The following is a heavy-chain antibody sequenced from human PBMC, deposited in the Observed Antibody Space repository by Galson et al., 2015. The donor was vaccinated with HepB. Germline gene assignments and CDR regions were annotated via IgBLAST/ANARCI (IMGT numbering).Heavy chain of an antibody. CDR3: VRDFDFWFVSEWFDP. Sequence: SVKVSCKASGYKFTNYHIHWVRQAPGQGLQWMGRIKPNSGATNYAQNSKGRVTMTRDTSVTTAYMELSSLTSDDTAMYYCVRDFDFWFVSEWFDPWGQGTLVTVSS. V-gene: IGHV1-2*06. D-gene: IGHD3-3*01. CDR1: GYKFTNYH. CDR2: IKPNSGAT. J-gene: IGHJ5*02.